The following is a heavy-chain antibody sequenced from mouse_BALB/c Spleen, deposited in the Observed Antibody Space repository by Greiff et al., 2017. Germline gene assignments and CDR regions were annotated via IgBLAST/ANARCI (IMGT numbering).Heavy chain of an antibody. CDR2: ISYSGST. CDR1: GYSITSDYA. Sequence: VQLKESGPGLVKPSQSLSLTCTVTGYSITSDYAWNWIRQFPGNKLEWMGYISYSGSTSYNPSLKSRISITRDTSKNQFFLQLNSVTTEDTATYYCARDDITTVPFAYWGQGTLVTVSA. V-gene: IGHV3-2*02. CDR3: ARDDITTVPFAY. J-gene: IGHJ3*01. D-gene: IGHD1-1*01.